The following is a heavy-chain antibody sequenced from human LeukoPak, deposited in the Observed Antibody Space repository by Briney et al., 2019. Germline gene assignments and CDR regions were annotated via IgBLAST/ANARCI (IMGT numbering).Heavy chain of an antibody. CDR1: GGSISSYY. V-gene: IGHV4-59*08. CDR3: ASLSVTHRRFDY. Sequence: SETLSLTCTVSGGSISSYYWSWIRQPPWKGLEWIGYIYYSGSTNYNPSLKSRVTISVDTSKNQFSLKLSSVTAADTAVYYCASLSVTHRRFDYWGQGTLVTVSS. J-gene: IGHJ4*02. D-gene: IGHD4-17*01. CDR2: IYYSGST.